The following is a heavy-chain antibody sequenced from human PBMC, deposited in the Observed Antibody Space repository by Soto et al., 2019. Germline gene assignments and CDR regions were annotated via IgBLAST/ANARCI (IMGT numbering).Heavy chain of an antibody. CDR3: ARTGGSTNDY. CDR2: IYYSGST. V-gene: IGHV4-59*01. CDR1: GGSLSSYY. Sequence: SETLSLTCVVSGGSLSSYYWSWIRQPPGKGLEWIGYIYYSGSTNYNPSLKSRLTISVDTSKNQFSLKLSSVTAADTAGYYCARTGGSTNDYGGRGTLVTVSS. D-gene: IGHD7-27*01. J-gene: IGHJ4*02.